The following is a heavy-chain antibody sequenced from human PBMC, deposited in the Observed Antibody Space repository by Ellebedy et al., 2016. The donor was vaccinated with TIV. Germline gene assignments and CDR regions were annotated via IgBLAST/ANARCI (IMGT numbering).Heavy chain of an antibody. CDR2: ISSSSSYI. V-gene: IGHV3-21*04. CDR1: GFTFSNYN. Sequence: GGSLRLSCAASGFTFSNYNMNWVRQAPGKGLEWVSSISSSSSYIYYADSVKGRFTISRDNAKNSLYLQMNSLRAEDTAVYYCAKDRGREPRVYYYGMDVWGQGTTVTVSS. D-gene: IGHD1-14*01. CDR3: AKDRGREPRVYYYGMDV. J-gene: IGHJ6*02.